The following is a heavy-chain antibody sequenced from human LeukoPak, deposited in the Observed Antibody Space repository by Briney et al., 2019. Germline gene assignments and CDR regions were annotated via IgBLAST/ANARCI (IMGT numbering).Heavy chain of an antibody. V-gene: IGHV3-23*01. CDR3: AKDDYYDSSGYIDY. CDR1: GFTFSNYA. CDR2: ISGSGGST. D-gene: IGHD3-22*01. J-gene: IGHJ4*02. Sequence: GGSLRLSCAGSGFTFSNYAMTWVRQAPGKGLEWVSAISGSGGSTYYADSVKGRFTISRDNSKNTLYLQMNSLRAEDTAVYYCAKDDYYDSSGYIDYWGQGTLVTVSS.